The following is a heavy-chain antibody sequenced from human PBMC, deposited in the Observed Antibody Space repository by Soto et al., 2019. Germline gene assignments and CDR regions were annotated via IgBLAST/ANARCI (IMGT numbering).Heavy chain of an antibody. CDR3: ARGSGHYYDSSGYPWYFDY. CDR2: IYYSGST. J-gene: IGHJ4*02. CDR1: GGSISSGDYY. V-gene: IGHV4-30-4*01. D-gene: IGHD3-22*01. Sequence: PSETLSLTCTVSGGSISSGDYYWSWIRQPPGKGLEWIGYIYYSGSTYYNPSLKSRVTISVDTSKNQFSLKLSSVTAADTAVYYCARGSGHYYDSSGYPWYFDYWGQGTLVTVSS.